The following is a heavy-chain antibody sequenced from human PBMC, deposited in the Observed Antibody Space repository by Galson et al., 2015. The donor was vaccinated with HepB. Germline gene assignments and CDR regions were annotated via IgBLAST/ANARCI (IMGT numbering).Heavy chain of an antibody. D-gene: IGHD3-10*01. J-gene: IGHJ3*02. CDR2: ISSSRSYT. CDR1: GFTFSDYP. CDR3: AREGVLWFGELLGAFDI. V-gene: IGHV3-11*06. Sequence: SLRLSCAVSGFTFSDYPMSWIRQAPGKGLEWVSYISSSRSYTIYADSVEGRFTISRDNAKNSLYLQMNSLRAEDTAVYYCAREGVLWFGELLGAFDIWGQGTMVTVSS.